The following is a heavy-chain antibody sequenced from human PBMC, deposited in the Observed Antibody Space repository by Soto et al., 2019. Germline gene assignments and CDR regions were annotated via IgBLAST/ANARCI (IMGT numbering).Heavy chain of an antibody. CDR2: IYYTGYT. J-gene: IGHJ4*02. V-gene: IGHV4-31*03. Sequence: QVQLQESGPGLVKPSQMLSLSCTVAGGSITSGDYYWSWIRQHPGKGLEWIGYIYYTGYTYYNPSLESRVTISRDTSKNQFSRTLTSVTAADTAVYYCARGSATQLLDYWGQGTLVTVSS. D-gene: IGHD2-2*01. CDR3: ARGSATQLLDY. CDR1: GGSITSGDYY.